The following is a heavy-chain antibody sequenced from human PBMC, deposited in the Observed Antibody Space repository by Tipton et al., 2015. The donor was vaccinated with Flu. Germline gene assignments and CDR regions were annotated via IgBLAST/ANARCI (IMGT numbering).Heavy chain of an antibody. D-gene: IGHD4-23*01. J-gene: IGHJ4*02. CDR1: GGSISGYY. V-gene: IGHV4-59*01. CDR2: IYYSGST. CDR3: ATEYRGGGNRYYFDY. Sequence: LRLSCTVSGGSISGYYWTWIRQPPGKGLEWIGYIYYSGSTNYNPSLKSRVTISVDTSKNQFSLKLSSVTAADTAVYYCATEYRGGGNRYYFDYWGQRTLVTVSS.